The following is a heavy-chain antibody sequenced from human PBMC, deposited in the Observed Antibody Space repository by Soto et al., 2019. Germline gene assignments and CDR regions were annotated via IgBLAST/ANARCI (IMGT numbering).Heavy chain of an antibody. J-gene: IGHJ3*02. Sequence: LRLSCAASGFTFSNAWMSWVRQAPGKGLEWVGRIKRKTDGGTTDYAAPVKATFNSSRADSKYTLYLQMSSLKTEDTLVYYCTTARPDRTYYYESSGCLPPQTQEAFDICCQVTMVTVPS. CDR2: IKRKTDGGTT. CDR3: TTARPDRTYYYESSGCLPPQTQEAFDI. V-gene: IGHV3-15*01. D-gene: IGHD3-22*01. CDR1: GFTFSNAW.